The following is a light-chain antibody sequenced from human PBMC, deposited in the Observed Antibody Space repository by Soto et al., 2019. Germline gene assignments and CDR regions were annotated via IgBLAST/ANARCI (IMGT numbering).Light chain of an antibody. J-gene: IGLJ2*01. CDR2: EGS. Sequence: QSVLTQPASVSGSPGQSITISCTGTSSDVGSYNLVSWYQQHPGKAPKLMIYEGSKRPSGVSNRFSGSKSGNTASLTISGLQAEDEADYYCCSYAGRHVVFGGGTKLTV. CDR3: CSYAGRHVV. CDR1: SSDVGSYNL. V-gene: IGLV2-23*01.